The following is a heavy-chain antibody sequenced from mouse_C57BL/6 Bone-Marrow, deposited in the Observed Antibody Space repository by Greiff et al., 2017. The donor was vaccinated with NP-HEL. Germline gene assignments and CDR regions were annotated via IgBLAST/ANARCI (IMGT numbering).Heavy chain of an antibody. CDR1: GYSITSGYY. CDR3: ARAYGNYLDY. CDR2: ISYDGSN. J-gene: IGHJ2*01. Sequence: VQLQQSGPGLVKPSQSLSLTCSVTGYSITSGYYWNWIRRFPGNKLEWVGSISYDGSNNSSPSLKNRISITRDTSKNQFFLKLNSVTAEDTATYYCARAYGNYLDYWGQGTTLTVSS. V-gene: IGHV3-6*01. D-gene: IGHD2-10*02.